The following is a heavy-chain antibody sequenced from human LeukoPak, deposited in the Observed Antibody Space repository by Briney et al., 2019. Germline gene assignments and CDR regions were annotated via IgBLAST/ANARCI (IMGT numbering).Heavy chain of an antibody. V-gene: IGHV1-46*01. CDR1: GYTFTSYY. CDR3: ARAARFLEWLPYGYYYYYMDV. CDR2: INPSGGST. Sequence: ASVKVSCKASGYTFTSYYMHWVRQAPGQGLEWMGIINPSGGSTSYAQKFQGRVTMTRDTSTSKVYMELSSLRSEDTAVYYCARAARFLEWLPYGYYYYYMDVWGKGTTATVSS. D-gene: IGHD3-3*01. J-gene: IGHJ6*03.